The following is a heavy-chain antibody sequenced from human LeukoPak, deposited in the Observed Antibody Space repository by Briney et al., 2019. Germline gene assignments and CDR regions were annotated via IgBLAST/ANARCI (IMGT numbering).Heavy chain of an antibody. CDR3: AREGHKYYYDSSGYAFDI. CDR1: GYTFTSYA. J-gene: IGHJ3*02. D-gene: IGHD3-22*01. Sequence: ASVKVSCKASGYTFTSYAMHWVRQAPGQRLEWMGWINAGNGNTKYSQKFQGRVTITRDTSASTAYMELSSLRSEDTAVYYCAREGHKYYYDSSGYAFDIWGQGTMVTVSS. V-gene: IGHV1-3*01. CDR2: INAGNGNT.